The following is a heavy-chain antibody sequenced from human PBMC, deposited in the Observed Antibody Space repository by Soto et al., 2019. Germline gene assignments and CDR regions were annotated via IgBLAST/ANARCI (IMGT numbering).Heavy chain of an antibody. Sequence: NPAETLSLTCAISGDSVSSTSAAWVCIRQSPSRGLEWLGRTYYRSKWYSDYAVSVKSRITINPDTSKNQFSLQLNSVTPEDTAVYYCARGSYYSGWVWGQGTLVTVSS. CDR1: GDSVSSTSAA. J-gene: IGHJ4*02. D-gene: IGHD6-19*01. V-gene: IGHV6-1*01. CDR2: TYYRSKWYS. CDR3: ARGSYYSGWV.